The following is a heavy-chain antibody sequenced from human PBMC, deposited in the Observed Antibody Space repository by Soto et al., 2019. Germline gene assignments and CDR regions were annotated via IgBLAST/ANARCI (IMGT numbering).Heavy chain of an antibody. V-gene: IGHV3-23*01. Sequence: GGSLRLSCAASGFTFSDYAMSWVRQAPGQGLKLVSGISASGATTFYADSVKGRFTISRDNSKKTLYLQMNGLRAEDTAVYYCAKFSPGWLSSNPLSNFFDSSGQGTLVTVYS. J-gene: IGHJ4*02. D-gene: IGHD3-16*02. CDR2: ISASGATT. CDR1: GFTFSDYA. CDR3: AKFSPGWLSSNPLSNFFDS.